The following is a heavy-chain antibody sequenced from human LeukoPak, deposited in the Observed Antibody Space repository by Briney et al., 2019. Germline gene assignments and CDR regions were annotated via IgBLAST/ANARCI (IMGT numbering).Heavy chain of an antibody. D-gene: IGHD5-18*01. CDR2: ISLSGGTT. Sequence: GGSLRLSCIASGFTFSNYAMSWVRQAPGKGLEWVSAISLSGGTTYYADSVKGRFTISRDSSKNTLYLQMNSLRAEDTAVYYCAKDGTWIRLSLSQWGQGTLVTVSS. J-gene: IGHJ4*02. CDR1: GFTFSNYA. CDR3: AKDGTWIRLSLSQ. V-gene: IGHV3-23*01.